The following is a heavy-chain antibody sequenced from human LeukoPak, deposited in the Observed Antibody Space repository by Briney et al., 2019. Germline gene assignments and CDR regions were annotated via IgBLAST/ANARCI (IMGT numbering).Heavy chain of an antibody. CDR3: ASTSGYGDYDY. CDR1: GYSISSGYY. V-gene: IGHV4-38-2*01. Sequence: SETLSLTCAVSGYSISSGYYWGWIRQPPGKGLEWIGSIYHSGSTYYNPSLKSRVTISVDTSKNQFSLKLSSVTAADTAVYYCASTSGYGDYDYWGQGTLVTVSS. D-gene: IGHD4-17*01. J-gene: IGHJ4*02. CDR2: IYHSGST.